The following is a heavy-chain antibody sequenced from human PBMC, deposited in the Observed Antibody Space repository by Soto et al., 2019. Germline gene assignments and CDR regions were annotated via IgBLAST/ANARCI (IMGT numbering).Heavy chain of an antibody. J-gene: IGHJ3*02. CDR1: GFSFGDYG. D-gene: IGHD3-3*01. CDR2: ISWNSGNI. CDR3: VKDGLTSVFGLVHDGSDI. Sequence: EVQLVESGGGLVQPGRSLRLSCVASGFSFGDYGMHWLRQAPGRGPEWVSGISWNSGNIGYAETVKGRFTISRDNAKNSLYLQMNSLRAEDTALYYCVKDGLTSVFGLVHDGSDIWGHGTMVTVSS. V-gene: IGHV3-9*01.